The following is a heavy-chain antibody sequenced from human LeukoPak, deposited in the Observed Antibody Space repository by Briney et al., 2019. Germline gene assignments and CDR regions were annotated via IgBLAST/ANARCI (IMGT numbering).Heavy chain of an antibody. J-gene: IGHJ4*02. CDR3: AKDDYSTTAIDY. V-gene: IGHV3-9*01. D-gene: IGHD6-13*01. CDR2: ISWNSGSI. Sequence: GGSLRLSCAASGFTFDDYAMHWVRQAPGKGLEWVSGISWNSGSIGYADSVKGRFTISRDNAKNSLYLQMNSLGAEDTALYYCAKDDYSTTAIDYWGQGTLVTVSS. CDR1: GFTFDDYA.